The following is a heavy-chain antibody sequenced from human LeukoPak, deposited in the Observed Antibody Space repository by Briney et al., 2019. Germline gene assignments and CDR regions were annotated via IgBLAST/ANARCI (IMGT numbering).Heavy chain of an antibody. CDR2: IYYSGST. D-gene: IGHD2-2*01. CDR3: ASDPYCSSTSCYRPV. Sequence: PSETLSLTCTVSGGSISSYYWSWIRQPPGKGLEWIRYIYYSGSTNYNPSLKSRVTVSVDTSKNQFSLKLSSVTAADTAVYYCASDPYCSSTSCYRPVWGQGTLVTVSS. J-gene: IGHJ4*02. CDR1: GGSISSYY. V-gene: IGHV4-59*01.